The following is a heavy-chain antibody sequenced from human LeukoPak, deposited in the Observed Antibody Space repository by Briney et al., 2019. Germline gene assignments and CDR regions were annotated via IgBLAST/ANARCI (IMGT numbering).Heavy chain of an antibody. CDR2: ITSGSSYI. CDR3: ARDLIGRGSSFDY. CDR1: GFTFSSYN. J-gene: IGHJ4*02. Sequence: GGSLRLSCAASGFTFSSYNMNWVRQAPGQGLEWVSSITSGSSYIYYADSVKGRFTISRDNAKSSLYLQMNSLRAEDTAVYYCARDLIGRGSSFDYWGQGTLVTVSS. D-gene: IGHD3-16*02. V-gene: IGHV3-21*01.